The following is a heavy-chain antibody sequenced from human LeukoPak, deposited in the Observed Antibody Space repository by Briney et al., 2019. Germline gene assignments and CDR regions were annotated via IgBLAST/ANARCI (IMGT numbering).Heavy chain of an antibody. D-gene: IGHD1-26*01. V-gene: IGHV4-38-2*02. CDR3: ASASGGGGSYSWFDP. J-gene: IGHJ5*02. CDR1: GYSISSGYY. CDR2: IYHSGST. Sequence: SETLSLTCTVSGYSISSGYYWGWIRQPPGKGLEWMGSIYHSGSTYYNPSLKSRVTISVDTSKNQFSLKLSSVTAADTAVYYCASASGGGGSYSWFDPWGQGTLVTVSS.